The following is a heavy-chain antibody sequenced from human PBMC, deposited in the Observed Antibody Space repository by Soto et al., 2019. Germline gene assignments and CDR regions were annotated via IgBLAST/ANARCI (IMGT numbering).Heavy chain of an antibody. J-gene: IGHJ6*02. CDR3: ARVTPGNNLYYFSSLDV. CDR2: ISYEGSNT. V-gene: IGHV3-30-3*01. Sequence: XGSLRLSCVSSVFTFATYGIHCVRHSPGKWLEWVALISYEGSNTYYADSVKGRFTISRDNSKNTLYLQMNSLRPEDTGVYYCARVTPGNNLYYFSSLDVGGHGNSVTVSS. D-gene: IGHD3-10*01. CDR1: VFTFATYG.